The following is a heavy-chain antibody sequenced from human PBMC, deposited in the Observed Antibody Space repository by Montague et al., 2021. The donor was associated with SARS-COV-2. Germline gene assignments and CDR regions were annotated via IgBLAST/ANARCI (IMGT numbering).Heavy chain of an antibody. D-gene: IGHD3-9*01. J-gene: IGHJ3*02. V-gene: IGHV4-38-2*02. CDR1: GSSVRSDYY. Sequence: SQIRSLMCTVSGSSVRSDYYWAWIRQSPGKGLEWIGSSSHKGITDYNPSLRSRVTLSVDTSKNQISLKLTSVAAADTAVYYCARYSPLGFESPVTFDIWGRGTMVTVAS. CDR2: SSHKGIT. CDR3: ARYSPLGFESPVTFDI.